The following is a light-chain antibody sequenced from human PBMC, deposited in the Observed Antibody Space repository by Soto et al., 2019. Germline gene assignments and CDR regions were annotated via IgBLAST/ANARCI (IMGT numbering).Light chain of an antibody. V-gene: IGKV3-20*01. J-gene: IGKJ1*01. CDR2: GAS. CDR1: QTVNNNY. Sequence: LVLTQSPGTLSLSPGERATLSCRASQTVNNNYLAWYQQKPGQAPRLFIYGASTRATGIPDRFSGSGSGTDFTLTISRLEPEDFAVYYCQQYGSSRTFGQGTKVDIK. CDR3: QQYGSSRT.